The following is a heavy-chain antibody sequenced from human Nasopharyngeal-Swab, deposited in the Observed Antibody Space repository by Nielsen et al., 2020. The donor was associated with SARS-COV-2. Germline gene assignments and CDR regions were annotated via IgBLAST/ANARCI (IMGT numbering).Heavy chain of an antibody. V-gene: IGHV1-69*13. CDR3: ARGVRLFGELFHYFDY. D-gene: IGHD3-10*02. J-gene: IGHJ4*02. Sequence: SVKVSCKASGGTFSSYAISWVRQAPGQGLEWMGGIIPIFGTANYAQKFQGRVTITADESTSTAYMELSSLRSEDTAVYYCARGVRLFGELFHYFDYWGQGTLVTVSS. CDR1: GGTFSSYA. CDR2: IIPIFGTA.